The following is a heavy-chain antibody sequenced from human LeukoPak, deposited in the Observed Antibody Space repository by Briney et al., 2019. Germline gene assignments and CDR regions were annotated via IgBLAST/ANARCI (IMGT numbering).Heavy chain of an antibody. V-gene: IGHV1-46*01. J-gene: IGHJ4*02. CDR1: GYTFTSYS. CDR3: ARDRGPFSANYYFDF. Sequence: GASVKVSCKASGYTFTSYSMHWVRQAPGQGLDGMGVINPSGGSTTYAQKFQGRVTMTRDTSTSTVYMELSSLRSEDTAVYYCARDRGPFSANYYFDFWGQGTLVTVSS. D-gene: IGHD3-10*01. CDR2: INPSGGST.